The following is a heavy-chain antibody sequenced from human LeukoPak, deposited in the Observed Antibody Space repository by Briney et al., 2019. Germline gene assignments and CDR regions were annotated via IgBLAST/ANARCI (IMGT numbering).Heavy chain of an antibody. CDR2: ISGSGGST. J-gene: IGHJ4*02. D-gene: IGHD6-19*01. V-gene: IGHV3-23*01. CDR3: AKLYSSGWYYFDY. Sequence: PGGSLRLSCAASGFTFSSYAMSWVRQAPGKGLEWVSAISGSGGSTYNADSVKGRFTISRDNSKNTLYLQMNSLRAEDTAVYYCAKLYSSGWYYFDYWGQGTLVTVSS. CDR1: GFTFSSYA.